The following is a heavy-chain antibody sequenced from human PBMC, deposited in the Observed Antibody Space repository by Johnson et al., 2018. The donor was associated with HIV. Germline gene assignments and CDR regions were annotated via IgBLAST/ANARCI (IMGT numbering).Heavy chain of an antibody. Sequence: QVQLVESGGGVVQTGRSLRLSCAASGFTFSSYAMHWVRQAPGKGLEWVAVISYDGSNILYADSVKGRFTISRDNSKNTLYLQMNSLRAEDTAVYYCARARLLWFRELWPHDAFDIWGQGTKVTVSS. J-gene: IGHJ3*02. CDR3: ARARLLWFRELWPHDAFDI. CDR1: GFTFSSYA. V-gene: IGHV3-30-3*01. D-gene: IGHD3-10*01. CDR2: ISYDGSNI.